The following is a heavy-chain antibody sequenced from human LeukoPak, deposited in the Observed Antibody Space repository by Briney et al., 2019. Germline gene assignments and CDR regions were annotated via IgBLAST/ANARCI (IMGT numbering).Heavy chain of an antibody. J-gene: IGHJ1*01. V-gene: IGHV1-46*01. D-gene: IGHD1-26*01. CDR2: INPSGGST. CDR1: GYTFTSYG. CDR3: ARDSIVAAEYFQH. Sequence: ASVKVSCKASGYTFTSYGISWVRQAPGQGLEWMGIINPSGGSTSYAQKFQGRVTMTRDTSTSTVYMELSSLRSEDTAVYYCARDSIVAAEYFQHWGQGTLVTVSS.